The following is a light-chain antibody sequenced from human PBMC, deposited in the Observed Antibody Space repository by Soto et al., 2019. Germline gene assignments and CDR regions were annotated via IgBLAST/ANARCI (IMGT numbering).Light chain of an antibody. CDR1: SSNIGAGYD. J-gene: IGLJ2*01. CDR2: GNS. V-gene: IGLV1-40*01. CDR3: QSYDSSLSGAVV. Sequence: QSVLTQPPSVSGAPGQRVTISCTGSSSNIGAGYDVHWYQQLPGTAPKLLIYGNSNRPSGVPDRFSGSKSGTSASLAITGLQAEDEAHYYCQSYDSSLSGAVVFGGGTKLNVL.